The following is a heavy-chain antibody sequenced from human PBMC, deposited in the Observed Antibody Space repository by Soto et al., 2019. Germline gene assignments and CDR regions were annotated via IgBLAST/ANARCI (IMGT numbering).Heavy chain of an antibody. V-gene: IGHV1-69*13. CDR2: IIPIFGTA. CDR3: ARDRNKYYDILTGHNYYYYGMDV. CDR1: GGTFSSYA. Sequence: ASVKVSCKASGGTFSSYAISWVRQAPGQGLEWMGGIIPIFGTANYAQKFQGRVTITADESTSTAYMELSSLRSEDTAVYYCARDRNKYYDILTGHNYYYYGMDVWGQGTTVTVSS. J-gene: IGHJ6*02. D-gene: IGHD3-9*01.